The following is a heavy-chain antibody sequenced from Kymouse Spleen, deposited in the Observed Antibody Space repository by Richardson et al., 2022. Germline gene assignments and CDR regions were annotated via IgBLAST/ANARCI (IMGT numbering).Heavy chain of an antibody. V-gene: IGHV4-39*01. CDR3: ARHRYSGSYYVDAFDI. J-gene: IGHJ3*02. CDR1: GGSISSSSYY. D-gene: IGHD1-26*01. CDR2: IYYSGST. Sequence: QLQLQESGPGLVKPSETLSLTCTVSGGSISSSSYYWGWIRQPPGKGLEWIGSIYYSGSTYYNPSLKSRVTISVDTSKNQFSLKLSSVTAADTAVYYCARHRYSGSYYVDAFDIWGQGTMVTVSS.